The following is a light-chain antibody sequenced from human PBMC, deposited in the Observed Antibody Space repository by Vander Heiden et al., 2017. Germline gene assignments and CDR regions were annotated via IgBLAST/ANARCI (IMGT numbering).Light chain of an antibody. J-gene: IGLJ2*01. CDR1: TLGNKY. V-gene: IGLV3-1*01. CDR3: QAWDSSIAV. CDR2: QDN. Sequence: SYELTQPPSVSVSTGQPARITCSGDTLGNKYVCWYQQRSGQSPVLVIYQDNKRPSGIPERFSGSNSGNTATLTISGTQAVDEADYYCQAWDSSIAVFGGGTKLTVL.